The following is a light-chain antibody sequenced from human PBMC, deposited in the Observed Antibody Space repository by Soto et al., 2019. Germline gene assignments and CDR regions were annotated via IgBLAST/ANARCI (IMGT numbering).Light chain of an antibody. CDR2: DAS. CDR3: QKYDSAPWT. Sequence: DIHMTQSPSTLPASVGDRFTITCRASQSISNWLAWYQQKPGKAPNLLIYDASSLQSGVPSRFSGSGSGTEFTLTINSLQPEDVATYYCQKYDSAPWTFGQGTKVDIK. V-gene: IGKV1-5*01. CDR1: QSISNW. J-gene: IGKJ1*01.